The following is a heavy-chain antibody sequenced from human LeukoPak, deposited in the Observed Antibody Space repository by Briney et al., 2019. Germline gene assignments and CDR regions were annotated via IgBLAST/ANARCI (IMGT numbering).Heavy chain of an antibody. J-gene: IGHJ4*02. CDR1: GGSISSYY. V-gene: IGHV4-59*01. CDR3: ARVGSGWYQPVGYYFDY. Sequence: SETLSLTFTVSGGSISSYYWSWIRQPPGKGLEWIGYIYYSGSTNYNPSLKSRVTISVDTSKNQFSLKLSSVTAADTAVYYCARVGSGWYQPVGYYFDYWGQGTLVTVSS. CDR2: IYYSGST. D-gene: IGHD6-19*01.